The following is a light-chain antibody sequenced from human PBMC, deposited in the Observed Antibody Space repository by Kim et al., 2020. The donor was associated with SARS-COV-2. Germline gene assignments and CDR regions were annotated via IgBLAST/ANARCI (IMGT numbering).Light chain of an antibody. V-gene: IGLV1-44*01. Sequence: QSVLTQPPSASGTPGQRVTISCSGSNSNIGSNTVNWYQQLPGTAPKLLIYSNNQRPSGVPDRFSGSKSGTSASLAISGLQSEDEADYYCATWDDSLSGWVFGGGTQLTVL. CDR1: NSNIGSNT. CDR3: ATWDDSLSGWV. CDR2: SNN. J-gene: IGLJ2*01.